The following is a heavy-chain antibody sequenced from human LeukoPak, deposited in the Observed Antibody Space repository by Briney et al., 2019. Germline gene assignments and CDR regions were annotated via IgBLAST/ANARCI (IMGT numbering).Heavy chain of an antibody. CDR1: GFTFSSYA. V-gene: IGHV3-30*04. CDR3: ARDRIVGATDY. J-gene: IGHJ4*02. Sequence: GGSLRLSCAASGFTFSSYAMHWVRQAPGKGLEWVAVISYDGSNKYYADSVKGRFTISRDNSKNTLYLQMNSPRAEDTAVYYCARDRIVGATDYWGQGTLVTVSS. CDR2: ISYDGSNK. D-gene: IGHD1-26*01.